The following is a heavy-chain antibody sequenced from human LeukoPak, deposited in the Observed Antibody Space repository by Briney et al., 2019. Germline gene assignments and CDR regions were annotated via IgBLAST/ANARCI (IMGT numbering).Heavy chain of an antibody. CDR3: ARELDRIQDLHS. CDR1: GYTFSCCS. D-gene: IGHD1-1*01. CDR2: INNSGDDK. Sequence: PGGSLRLSCAASGYTFSCCSMNWVRQAPGKGLEWLSSINNSGDDKYHADSVQGRFTISRDNAKNSLYLQMNSLRGEDTAVYYCARELDRIQDLHSWGQGTQVTVSS. V-gene: IGHV3-21*01. J-gene: IGHJ4*02.